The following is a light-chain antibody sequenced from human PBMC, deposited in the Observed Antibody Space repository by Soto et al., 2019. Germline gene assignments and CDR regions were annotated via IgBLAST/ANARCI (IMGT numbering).Light chain of an antibody. J-gene: IGLJ3*02. Sequence: HSVLTQPRSVSGSPGQSVTMSCTGTSSDVGGYNYVSWYQQHPGKAPKLMIYDVTKRPSGVPDRFSGSKSGNSASLTISGLQAEDEADYYCYSYGGSNSLVFGGGTKVTVL. V-gene: IGLV2-11*01. CDR1: SSDVGGYNY. CDR3: YSYGGSNSLV. CDR2: DVT.